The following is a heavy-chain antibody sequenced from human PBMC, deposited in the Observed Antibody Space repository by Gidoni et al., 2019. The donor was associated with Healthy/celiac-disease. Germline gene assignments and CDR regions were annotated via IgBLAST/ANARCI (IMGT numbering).Heavy chain of an antibody. Sequence: QVQLQESGPGLVKPSETLSLTCPVSGYSISSGYYWGWIRQPPGKGREWIGSIYHSGSTYYNPSLKSRVTISVDTSKNQFSLKLSSVTAADTAVYYCARVGGSSGWYWYFDLWGRGTLVTVSS. CDR1: GYSISSGYY. V-gene: IGHV4-38-2*02. D-gene: IGHD6-19*01. J-gene: IGHJ2*01. CDR3: ARVGGSSGWYWYFDL. CDR2: IYHSGST.